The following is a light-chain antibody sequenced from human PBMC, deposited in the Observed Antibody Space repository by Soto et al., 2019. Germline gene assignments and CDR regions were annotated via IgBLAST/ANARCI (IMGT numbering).Light chain of an antibody. CDR3: QQYGSSPRT. J-gene: IGKJ2*01. CDR2: GAS. Sequence: EIVLTQSPGTLSLSPGERATLSCRASQTVSTNYLAWYQQKPGQAPRLLIYGASSRATGIPDRFSGSGSGTDFILTISSLEPEDFAVYYCQQYGSSPRTCGQGTKLEIK. V-gene: IGKV3-20*01. CDR1: QTVSTNY.